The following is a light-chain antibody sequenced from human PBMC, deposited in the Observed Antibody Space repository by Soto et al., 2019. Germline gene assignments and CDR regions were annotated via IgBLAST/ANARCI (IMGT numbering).Light chain of an antibody. CDR3: QQRTDWQT. J-gene: IGKJ1*01. CDR1: QSISSS. V-gene: IGKV3-11*01. Sequence: EIVLTQSPATLSLSPGERATLSCRASQSISSSLAWYQQKPGQAPRLLIYDASRRATGIPARFSGSGSGTDFTLTISSLEPEDFAVYYCQQRTDWQTFGQGTKVEIK. CDR2: DAS.